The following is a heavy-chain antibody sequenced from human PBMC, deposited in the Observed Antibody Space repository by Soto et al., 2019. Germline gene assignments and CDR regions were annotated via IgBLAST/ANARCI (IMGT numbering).Heavy chain of an antibody. D-gene: IGHD5-18*01. V-gene: IGHV4-30-4*01. Sequence: SENPSPTFRVSCGNLPRGENYWGWGPQPPGKGLEWIGYIYDSGVTNYTPALKSRVTLSLDRPNNEVSLKLRSVTAADTAVYFCVRDLAHGYTGNVWGQGTLVTVSS. CDR1: CGNLPRGENY. J-gene: IGHJ3*01. CDR3: VRDLAHGYTGNV. CDR2: IYDSGVT.